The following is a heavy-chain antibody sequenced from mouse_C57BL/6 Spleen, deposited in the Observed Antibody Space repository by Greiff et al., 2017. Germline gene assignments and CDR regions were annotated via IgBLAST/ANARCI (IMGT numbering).Heavy chain of an antibody. Sequence: VQLQQSGPELVKPGASVKISCKASGYTFTDYYMNWVKQSHGKSLEWIGDINPNNGGTSYNQKFKGKATLTVDKSSSTAYMELRSLTSEDSAVYYCARWPTGTGYFDVWGTGTTVTVSS. CDR2: INPNNGGT. V-gene: IGHV1-26*01. J-gene: IGHJ1*03. D-gene: IGHD4-1*02. CDR1: GYTFTDYY. CDR3: ARWPTGTGYFDV.